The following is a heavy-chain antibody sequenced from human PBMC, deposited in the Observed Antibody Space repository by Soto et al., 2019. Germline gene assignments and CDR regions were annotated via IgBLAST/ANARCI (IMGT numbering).Heavy chain of an antibody. J-gene: IGHJ4*02. V-gene: IGHV1-58*02. D-gene: IGHD3-10*01. CDR1: GFTFTSSA. CDR2: IVVGSGNT. CDR3: AADLNDYGSGSRNLTN. Sequence: ASVKVSCKASGFTFTSSAMQWVRQARGQRLEWIGWIVVGSGNTNYAQKFQERVTITRDMSTSTAYMELSSLRSEDTAVYYCAADLNDYGSGSRNLTNWGQGTLVTVSS.